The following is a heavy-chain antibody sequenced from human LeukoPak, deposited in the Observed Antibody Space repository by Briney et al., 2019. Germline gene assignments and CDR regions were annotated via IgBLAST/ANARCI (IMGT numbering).Heavy chain of an antibody. D-gene: IGHD3-3*01. CDR2: MNPNSGNT. CDR1: GYTFTSYD. J-gene: IGHJ4*02. CDR3: ARGDRITIFGVVISRKGDYFDY. V-gene: IGHV1-8*01. Sequence: ASVKVSCKASGYTFTSYDINWVRQATGQGLEWMGWMNPNSGNTGYAQKFQGRVTMTRNTSISTAYMELSSLRSEDTAVYYCARGDRITIFGVVISRKGDYFDYWGQGTLVTVSS.